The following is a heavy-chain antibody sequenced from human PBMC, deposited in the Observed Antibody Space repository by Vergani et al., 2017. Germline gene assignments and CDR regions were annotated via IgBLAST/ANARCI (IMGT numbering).Heavy chain of an antibody. V-gene: IGHV4-61*10. J-gene: IGHJ1*01. D-gene: IGHD3-3*02. CDR2: IYYSGST. CDR3: ARGLNIFGVIRGTSGDFQH. CDR1: GGSVSSGSYY. Sequence: QVQLQESGPGLVKPSETLSLTCTVSGGSVSSGSYYWSWIRQPAGQGLEWIGYIYYSGSTNYNPSLKSRVTISVDTSKNQFSLKLSSVTAADTAVYYCARGLNIFGVIRGTSGDFQHWGQGTLVTVSS.